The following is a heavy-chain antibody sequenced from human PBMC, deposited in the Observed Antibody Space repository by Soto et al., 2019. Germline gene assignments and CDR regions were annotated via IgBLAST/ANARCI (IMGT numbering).Heavy chain of an antibody. Sequence: SETLSLTCTVSGGSIKVGGYYWGWIRQPPGKGLEWVATIYYSGTTYYNPSLKSRLTISLDTSRNQFSLDPTSVTAADTAVYYCARLAYSHYSTWGQGTLVTFSS. V-gene: IGHV4-39*01. CDR2: IYYSGTT. CDR1: GGSIKVGGYY. J-gene: IGHJ4*02. D-gene: IGHD5-12*01. CDR3: ARLAYSHYST.